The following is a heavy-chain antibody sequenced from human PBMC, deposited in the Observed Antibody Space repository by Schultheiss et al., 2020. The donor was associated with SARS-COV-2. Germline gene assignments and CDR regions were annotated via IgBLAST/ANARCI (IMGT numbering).Heavy chain of an antibody. CDR2: IWYDGSNK. V-gene: IGHV3-33*01. CDR3: ARESGNYYYYGMDV. Sequence: GGSLRLSCAASGFTFSSYGMHCVRQAPGKGLEWVAVIWYDGSNKYYADSVKGRFTISRDNSKNTLYLQMNSLRAEDTAVYYCARESGNYYYYGMDVWGQGTTVTVSS. D-gene: IGHD3-10*01. CDR1: GFTFSSYG. J-gene: IGHJ6*02.